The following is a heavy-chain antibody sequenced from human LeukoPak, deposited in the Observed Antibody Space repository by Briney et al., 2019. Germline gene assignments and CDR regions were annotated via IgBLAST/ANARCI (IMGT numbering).Heavy chain of an antibody. CDR1: GFTSSNNW. Sequence: PGGSRRLYCASSGFTSSNNWLHRVRQALGNDLITVSCINSDGSITSYADCVKGRSTISRDNVKNTLYLEMNSLRADETAVQYCASVRATFSPQFDNWGQGALVTVSS. V-gene: IGHV3-74*01. D-gene: IGHD5-12*01. CDR3: ASVRATFSPQFDN. CDR2: INSDGSIT. J-gene: IGHJ4*02.